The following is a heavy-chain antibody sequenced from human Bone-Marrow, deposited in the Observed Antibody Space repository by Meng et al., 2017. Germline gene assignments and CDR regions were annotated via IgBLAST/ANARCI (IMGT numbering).Heavy chain of an antibody. D-gene: IGHD3-22*01. CDR3: AREVARKNDNTYYYDSSGYEGAFDI. CDR1: GFTFSSYN. Sequence: GESLKISCAASGFTFSSYNMHWVRQTPGEGLVWVSRINTDASITTYADSVKGRFTISRDNAKNTLYLQMNSLRAEDTAVYYCAREVARKNDNTYYYDSSGYEGAFDIWGQGTMVTVSS. J-gene: IGHJ3*02. CDR2: INTDASIT. V-gene: IGHV3-74*03.